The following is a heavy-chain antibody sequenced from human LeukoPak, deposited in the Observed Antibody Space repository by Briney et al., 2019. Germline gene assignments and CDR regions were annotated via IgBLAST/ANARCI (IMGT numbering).Heavy chain of an antibody. CDR3: ARDEGKLGPSR. CDR1: GFTFNKYT. CDR2: ITSSSSYI. Sequence: GGSLRLSCAASGFTFNKYTMNWVRQAPGKGLEWVSSITSSSSYIYYADSVKGRFTISRDNAKNSLYLQMNSLRAEDTAVYYCARDEGKLGPSRWGQGTLVTVSS. V-gene: IGHV3-21*01. D-gene: IGHD3-16*01. J-gene: IGHJ4*02.